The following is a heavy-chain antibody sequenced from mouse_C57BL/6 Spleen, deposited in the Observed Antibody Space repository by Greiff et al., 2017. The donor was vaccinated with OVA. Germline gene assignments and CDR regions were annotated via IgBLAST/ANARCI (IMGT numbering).Heavy chain of an antibody. J-gene: IGHJ1*03. CDR3: ARDHGSSTWYFDV. CDR1: GYSITSGYY. V-gene: IGHV3-6*01. Sequence: EVKLMESGPGLVKPSQSLSLTCSVTGYSITSGYYWNWLRQFPGNKLEWMGYISSDGSNNYNPSLKNRISITRDTSKNQFFLKLNSVTTEDTATYYCARDHGSSTWYFDVWGTGTTVTVSS. D-gene: IGHD1-1*01. CDR2: ISSDGSN.